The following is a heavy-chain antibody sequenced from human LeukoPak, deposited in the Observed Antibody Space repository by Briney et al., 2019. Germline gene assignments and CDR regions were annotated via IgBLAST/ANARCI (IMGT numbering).Heavy chain of an antibody. Sequence: PGGSLRLSCAASGFTFSGYWMSWVRQAPGKGLEWVANIKQDGSEKYYVDSVKGRFTISRDNAKNSLYLQMNSLRAEDTAVYYCAREGRRHNWFDPWGQGTLVTVSS. CDR3: AREGRRHNWFDP. V-gene: IGHV3-7*03. J-gene: IGHJ5*02. CDR1: GFTFSGYW. CDR2: IKQDGSEK.